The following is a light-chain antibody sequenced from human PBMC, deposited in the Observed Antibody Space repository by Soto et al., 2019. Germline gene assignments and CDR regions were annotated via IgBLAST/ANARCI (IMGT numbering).Light chain of an antibody. J-gene: IGKJ2*01. Sequence: EIVLTQSPGTLSLSPGERATLSCRASQSVDSSYTAWYQQKPGQAPRLLIYGASNRATGIPDRFSGTGSGTDFTLTISGLEPEDFAVYYCQQYGTSPPLYTFGQGTKLEI. CDR2: GAS. CDR3: QQYGTSPPLYT. CDR1: QSVDSSY. V-gene: IGKV3-20*01.